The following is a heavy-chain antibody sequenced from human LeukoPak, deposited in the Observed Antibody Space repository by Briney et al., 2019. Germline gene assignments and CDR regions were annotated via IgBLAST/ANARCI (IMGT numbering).Heavy chain of an antibody. Sequence: GESLKISCKGSGYSINNYWIGWVRQMPGKGLEWMGIIYPADSDIRYSPSFQGQVTISADKSISTAYLQWSSLKASDTAMYYCARQEYCSGGSCYPWFDPWGQGTLVTVSS. V-gene: IGHV5-51*01. D-gene: IGHD2-15*01. CDR2: IYPADSDI. CDR1: GYSINNYW. CDR3: ARQEYCSGGSCYPWFDP. J-gene: IGHJ5*02.